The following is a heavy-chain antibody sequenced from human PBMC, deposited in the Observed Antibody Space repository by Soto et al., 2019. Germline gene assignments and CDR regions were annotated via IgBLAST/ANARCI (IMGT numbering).Heavy chain of an antibody. CDR3: ARAGYDYVGGSDRADAFDI. J-gene: IGHJ3*02. D-gene: IGHD3-16*02. CDR1: GFTFSSYS. CDR2: ICSSSSTI. Sequence: EVQLVESGGGLVQPGGSLRLSCAASGFTFSSYSMNWVRQAPGKGLEWVSYICSSSSTIYYADSVKGRFTISRDKAKNSLSLGMNGLIAGYTAVYYGARAGYDYVGGSDRADAFDIWGQGTMVTVSS. V-gene: IGHV3-48*01.